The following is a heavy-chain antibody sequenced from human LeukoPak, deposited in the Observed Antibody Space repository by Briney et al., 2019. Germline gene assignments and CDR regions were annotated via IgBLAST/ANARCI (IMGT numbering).Heavy chain of an antibody. CDR1: GFTFSSYE. Sequence: GGSLRLSCAASGFTFSSYEMNWVRQAPGKGLEWVSYISSSGSTIYYADSVRGRFTISRDDAKNSLYLQMNSLRAEDTAVYYCAELGITMIGGVWGKGTTVTISS. CDR3: AELGITMIGGV. D-gene: IGHD3-10*02. V-gene: IGHV3-48*03. CDR2: ISSSGSTI. J-gene: IGHJ6*04.